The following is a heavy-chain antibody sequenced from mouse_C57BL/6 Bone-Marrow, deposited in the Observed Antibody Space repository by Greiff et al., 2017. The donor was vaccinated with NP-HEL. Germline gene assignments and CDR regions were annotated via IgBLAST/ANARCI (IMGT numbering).Heavy chain of an antibody. D-gene: IGHD1-1*01. Sequence: EVQLQQSGAGLVKPGASVKLSCTASGFNINDYYMHWVKQRTEQGLEWIGRIVPEGGETKYAPNFPGKATITADTSSNTAYLQLSSLTSEDTAVYDCATHYDGSSYGIYWGQGTTLTVSS. V-gene: IGHV14-2*01. J-gene: IGHJ2*01. CDR1: GFNINDYY. CDR2: IVPEGGET. CDR3: ATHYDGSSYGIY.